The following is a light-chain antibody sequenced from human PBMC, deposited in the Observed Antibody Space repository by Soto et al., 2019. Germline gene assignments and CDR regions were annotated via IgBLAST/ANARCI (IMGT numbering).Light chain of an antibody. CDR2: DVS. J-gene: IGLJ2*01. Sequence: QSALTQPASVSGSPGQSITLSCTGTSSDVGGYNYVSWYQQHPGKAPKLMIYDVSNRPSGVSNRFSGSKSGNTASRTISGLQAEDEADYYCSSYTSSSVVFGGGTKVTVL. CDR1: SSDVGGYNY. CDR3: SSYTSSSVV. V-gene: IGLV2-14*01.